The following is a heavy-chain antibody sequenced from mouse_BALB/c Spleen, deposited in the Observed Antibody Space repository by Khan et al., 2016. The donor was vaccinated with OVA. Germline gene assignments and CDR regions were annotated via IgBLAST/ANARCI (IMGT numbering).Heavy chain of an antibody. V-gene: IGHV3-2*02. CDR1: GYSITSGYG. Sequence: EVQLVESGPGLVKPSQSLSLTCTVTGYSITSGYGWNWIRQFPGNKLEWMGYISYSGSTNYNPSLKSRISITRDTSKNQFFLQVNSVTTEDTATYYCARTGRIKYWGQGTTLTVSS. CDR3: ARTGRIKY. J-gene: IGHJ2*01. CDR2: ISYSGST. D-gene: IGHD1-1*01.